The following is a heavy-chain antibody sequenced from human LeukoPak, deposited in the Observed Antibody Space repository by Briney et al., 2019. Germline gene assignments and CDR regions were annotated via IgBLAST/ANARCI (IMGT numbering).Heavy chain of an antibody. J-gene: IGHJ6*03. D-gene: IGHD1-26*01. CDR3: ARGPKISGSYYYYMDV. Sequence: AASVKVSCKASGYTFTSYDINWVRQATGQGLEWMGWMNPNSGNTGYAQKFQGRVTITRNTSISTAYMELSSLRSEDTAVYYCARGPKISGSYYYYMDVWGKGTTVTVSS. CDR2: MNPNSGNT. CDR1: GYTFTSYD. V-gene: IGHV1-8*03.